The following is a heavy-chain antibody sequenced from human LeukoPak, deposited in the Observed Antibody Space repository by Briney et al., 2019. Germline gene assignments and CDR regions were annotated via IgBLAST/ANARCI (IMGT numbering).Heavy chain of an antibody. Sequence: GGSLRLSCAASGFTVSSNYMSWVRQAPGKGLEWVSVISSGGSTYYADSVKGRFTISRDNSKNTLYLQMNSLRAEDTAVYYCARDRAAHTIFGVPRVDWGQGTLVTVSS. CDR1: GFTVSSNY. D-gene: IGHD3-3*01. CDR3: ARDRAAHTIFGVPRVD. V-gene: IGHV3-66*02. CDR2: ISSGGST. J-gene: IGHJ4*02.